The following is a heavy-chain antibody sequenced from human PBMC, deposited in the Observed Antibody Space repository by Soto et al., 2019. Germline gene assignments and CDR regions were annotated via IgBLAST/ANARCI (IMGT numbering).Heavy chain of an antibody. CDR1: GFIFSNYW. Sequence: HPGGSLRLSCEASGFIFSNYWMHWVRQTPGTGLVWVSRISNDGSITNYADSVKGRFTISRDNAKNTLYLQMNSLRAEDTAVYYCEKDLTWNQADYWGRGALVIVSS. V-gene: IGHV3-74*01. J-gene: IGHJ4*02. CDR3: EKDLTWNQADY. CDR2: ISNDGSIT. D-gene: IGHD1-1*01.